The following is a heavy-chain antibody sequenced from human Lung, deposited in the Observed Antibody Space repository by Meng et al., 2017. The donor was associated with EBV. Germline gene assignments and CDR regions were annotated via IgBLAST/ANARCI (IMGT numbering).Heavy chain of an antibody. CDR3: ASLVAATRWFDP. J-gene: IGHJ5*02. CDR2: IYYSGST. CDR1: GGSISSYY. D-gene: IGHD2-15*01. Sequence: GGLRASGPGLGKPSGTLSLPCPVSGGSISSYYWSWIRQPPGKGLEWIGYIYYSGSTNYNPSLKSRVTISVDTSKNQFSLNLSSVTAADTAVYYCASLVAATRWFDPWGQGTLVTVSS. V-gene: IGHV4-59*01.